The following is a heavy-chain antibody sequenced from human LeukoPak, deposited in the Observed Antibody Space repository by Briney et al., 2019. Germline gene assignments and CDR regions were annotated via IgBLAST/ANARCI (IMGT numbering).Heavy chain of an antibody. V-gene: IGHV1-46*02. D-gene: IGHD3-10*01. CDR3: ARDSGMVRGTVDY. CDR2: INPSGGST. Sequence: ASVKVSCKASGYTFNDFYVYWVRQAPGQGLEWMGIINPSGGSTSYAQKFQGRVTMTRDTSTSTVYMELSSLRSEDTAVYYCARDSGMVRGTVDYWGQGTLVTVSS. J-gene: IGHJ4*02. CDR1: GYTFNDFY.